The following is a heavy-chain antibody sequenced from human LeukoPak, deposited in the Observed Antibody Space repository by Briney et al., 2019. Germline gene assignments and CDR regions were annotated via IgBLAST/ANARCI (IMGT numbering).Heavy chain of an antibody. V-gene: IGHV1-18*01. Sequence: ASVKVSCKASGYTFTNYAMNWVRQAPGQGLEWMGWISAYNGNTKYASKFQGRVTMTTDTSTTTAYMELRSLKSDDTAVYYCSRDGHRRYYYDSGSYPSGDYWAQGTLVTVSS. J-gene: IGHJ4*02. CDR2: ISAYNGNT. CDR3: SRDGHRRYYYDSGSYPSGDY. CDR1: GYTFTNYA. D-gene: IGHD3-10*01.